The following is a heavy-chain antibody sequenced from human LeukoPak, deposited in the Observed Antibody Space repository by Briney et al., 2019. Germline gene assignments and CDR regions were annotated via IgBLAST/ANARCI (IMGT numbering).Heavy chain of an antibody. CDR3: ARQGYDSSGYYYARAIGPKPFDY. CDR2: IYYSGST. CDR1: GGSISSSSYY. D-gene: IGHD3-22*01. J-gene: IGHJ4*02. Sequence: SETLSLTCTVSGGSISSSSYYWGWIRQPPGKGLEWIGSIYYSGSTYYNPSLKSRVTISVDTSKNQFSLKLSSVTAADTAVYYCARQGYDSSGYYYARAIGPKPFDYWGQGTLVTVSS. V-gene: IGHV4-39*01.